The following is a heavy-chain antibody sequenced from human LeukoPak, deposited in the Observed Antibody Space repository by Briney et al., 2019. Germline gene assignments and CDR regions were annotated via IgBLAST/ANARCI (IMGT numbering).Heavy chain of an antibody. J-gene: IGHJ6*02. V-gene: IGHV1-2*02. Sequence: ASVKVSCKASGYTFTGYYMHWVRQAPGQGLEWMGWINPNSGGTNYAQKFQGRVTMTRDTSISTAHMELSRLRSDDTAVYYCARDTLGYCSSTSCSGHYYYGMDVWGQGTTVTVSS. D-gene: IGHD2-2*01. CDR2: INPNSGGT. CDR1: GYTFTGYY. CDR3: ARDTLGYCSSTSCSGHYYYGMDV.